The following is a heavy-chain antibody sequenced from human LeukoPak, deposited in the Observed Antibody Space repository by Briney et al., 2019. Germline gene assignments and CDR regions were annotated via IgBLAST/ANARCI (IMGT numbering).Heavy chain of an antibody. D-gene: IGHD2-15*01. Sequence: QPGRSLRLSCAASGFTFSSYGMHWVRQAQGKGLEWVAVISYDGSNKYYADSVKGRFTISRDNSKNTLYLQMNSLRAEDTAVYYCAKKGCSGGSCYNAYYFDYWGQGTLVTVSS. CDR3: AKKGCSGGSCYNAYYFDY. V-gene: IGHV3-30*18. J-gene: IGHJ4*02. CDR1: GFTFSSYG. CDR2: ISYDGSNK.